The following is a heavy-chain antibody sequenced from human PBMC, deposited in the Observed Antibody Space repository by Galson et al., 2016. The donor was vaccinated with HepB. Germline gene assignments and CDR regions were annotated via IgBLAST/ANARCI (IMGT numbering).Heavy chain of an antibody. Sequence: SLRLSCAASGFTFSSYAMSWVRQAPGKGLEWVSAISGSGGSTYYADSVKGRFTISRDNSNNTLYLQMNSLRAEDTAVYYCAKDDSWGSGWHKKACEVYFPHWGQCTLGTVSS. CDR1: GFTFSSYA. J-gene: IGHJ1*01. CDR2: ISGSGGST. D-gene: IGHD6-19*01. CDR3: AKDDSWGSGWHKKACEVYFPH. V-gene: IGHV3-23*01.